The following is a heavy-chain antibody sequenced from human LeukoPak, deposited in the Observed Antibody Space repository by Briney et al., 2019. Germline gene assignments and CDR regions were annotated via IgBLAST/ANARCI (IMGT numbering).Heavy chain of an antibody. CDR1: GYTFTGYY. V-gene: IGHV1-8*02. Sequence: ASVKVSCKASGYTFTGYYMHWVRQATGQGLEWMGWMNPNSGNTGYAQKFQGRVTMTRNTSISTAYMELSSLRSEDTAVYYCARGIGYSYGDVAFDIWGQGTMVTVSS. J-gene: IGHJ3*02. CDR3: ARGIGYSYGDVAFDI. CDR2: MNPNSGNT. D-gene: IGHD5-18*01.